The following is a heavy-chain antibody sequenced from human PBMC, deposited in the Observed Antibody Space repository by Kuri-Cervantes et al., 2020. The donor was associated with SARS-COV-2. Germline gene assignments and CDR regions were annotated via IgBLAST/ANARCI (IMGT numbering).Heavy chain of an antibody. CDR2: ISWNGVRT. CDR1: GFTFDDYG. CDR3: ARAGTSGSYLGY. J-gene: IGHJ4*02. D-gene: IGHD1-26*01. V-gene: IGHV3-20*04. Sequence: GESLKISCAASGFTFDDYGMSWVRQAPGKGLEWVSGISWNGVRTGYTDSVKGRFTISRDNAKNSLYLQMNSLRAEDTAFYYCARAGTSGSYLGYWGQGTLVTVSS.